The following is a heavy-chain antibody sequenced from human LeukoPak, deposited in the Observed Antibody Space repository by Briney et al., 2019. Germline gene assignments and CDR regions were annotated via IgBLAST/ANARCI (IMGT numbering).Heavy chain of an antibody. CDR1: GGSISSYY. Sequence: SETLSLTCTGSGGSISSYYWSWIRQPPGKGLEWIGYIYYSGSTNYNPSLKSRVTISIDTSKNQFSLKLSSVTAADTAVYYCARDIVRYFDYWGQGTLVTVSS. J-gene: IGHJ4*02. D-gene: IGHD2-8*01. CDR3: ARDIVRYFDY. CDR2: IYYSGST. V-gene: IGHV4-59*12.